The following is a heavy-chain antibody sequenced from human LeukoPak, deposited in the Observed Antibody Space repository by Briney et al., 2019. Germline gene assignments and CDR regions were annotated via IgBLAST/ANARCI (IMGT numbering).Heavy chain of an antibody. CDR2: INHSGST. D-gene: IGHD1-26*01. J-gene: IGHJ4*02. CDR3: ARGMGDY. V-gene: IGHV4-34*01. CDR1: GGSFSGFY. Sequence: PSETLSLTCAVYGGSFSGFYWSCIRHPPGKGLEWIGEINHSGSTNYNPSLKSRVTISVDTSKTQFSLKLSSVTAADTAVYYCARGMGDYWGQGTLVTVSS.